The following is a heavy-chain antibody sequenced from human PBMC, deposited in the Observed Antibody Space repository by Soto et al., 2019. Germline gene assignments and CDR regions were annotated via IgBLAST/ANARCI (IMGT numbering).Heavy chain of an antibody. CDR1: GGSFSGYY. Sequence: SETLSLTCAVYGGSFSGYYWSWIRQPPGKGLEWIGEINHSGSTNYNPSLKSRVTISVDTSKNQFSLKLSSVTAADTAVYYCASISGKQQLVQGFDYWGQGTLVPGSS. D-gene: IGHD6-13*01. J-gene: IGHJ4*02. V-gene: IGHV4-34*01. CDR2: INHSGST. CDR3: ASISGKQQLVQGFDY.